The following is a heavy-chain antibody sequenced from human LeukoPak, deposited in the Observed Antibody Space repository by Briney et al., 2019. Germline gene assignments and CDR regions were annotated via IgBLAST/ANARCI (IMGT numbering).Heavy chain of an antibody. V-gene: IGHV4-59*08. CDR3: ARHLDYDSGGYFYPYFDD. Sequence: PSETLSLTCNVSGYSMRSYYWSWLRQPPGKGLEWIAYFSHSGTTNYNPSLKSRVIISVDTSNHQFSLTLRSVTAAGTAVYYCARHLDYDSGGYFYPYFDDWGQGTLVTVSS. CDR1: GYSMRSYY. D-gene: IGHD3-22*01. CDR2: FSHSGTT. J-gene: IGHJ4*02.